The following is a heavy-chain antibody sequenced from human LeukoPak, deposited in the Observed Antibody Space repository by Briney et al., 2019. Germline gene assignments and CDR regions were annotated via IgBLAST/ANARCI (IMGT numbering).Heavy chain of an antibody. CDR3: ARDGSSSWCYGMDV. CDR1: GFTFSSYE. CDR2: ISSSGSTI. V-gene: IGHV3-48*03. J-gene: IGHJ6*02. D-gene: IGHD6-13*01. Sequence: GGSLRHSCAASGFTFSSYEMNWVRQAPGKGLEWVSYISSSGSTIYYADSVKGRFTISRDNAKNSLYLQMNSLRAEDTAVYYCARDGSSSWCYGMDVWGQGTTVTVSS.